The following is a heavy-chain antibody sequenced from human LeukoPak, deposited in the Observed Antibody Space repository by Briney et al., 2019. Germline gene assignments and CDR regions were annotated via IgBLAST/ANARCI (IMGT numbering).Heavy chain of an antibody. V-gene: IGHV3-30*18. J-gene: IGHJ6*02. CDR2: ISYDGSNK. Sequence: GGSLRLSCAASGFTFSSYGMHWVRQAPGKGLEWVAVISYDGSNKYYADSVKGRFTISRDNSKNTLYLQMNSLRAEDTAVYYCAKTDCTNGVCYGGADEYYGMDVWGQGTTVTVSS. CDR1: GFTFSSYG. D-gene: IGHD2-8*01. CDR3: AKTDCTNGVCYGGADEYYGMDV.